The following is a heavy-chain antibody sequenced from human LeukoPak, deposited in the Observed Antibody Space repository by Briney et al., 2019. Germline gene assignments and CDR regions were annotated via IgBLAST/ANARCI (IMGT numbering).Heavy chain of an antibody. CDR1: GFTVSSRY. D-gene: IGHD2-21*02. V-gene: IGHV3-53*01. J-gene: IGHJ4*02. CDR3: ARGESSDCTCIDY. CDR2: IHGDGST. Sequence: GGSLRLSCAASGFTVSSRYMSWVRQAPGKGLEWVSVIHGDGSTYYADSVKGRFTISRDNSKNTLYLQMNSLRAVDTAVYYCARGESSDCTCIDYWGQGTLVSVSS.